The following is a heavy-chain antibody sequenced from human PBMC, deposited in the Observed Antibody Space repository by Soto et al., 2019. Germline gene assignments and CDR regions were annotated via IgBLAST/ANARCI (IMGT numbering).Heavy chain of an antibody. Sequence: SETLSLTCTVSGCSISSGGYYWSWIRQHPGKGLEWIGYIYYSGSTYYNPSLKSRVTISVDTSKNQFSLKLSSVTAADTAVYYCAREPEDPYSGSYYYYGMDVWGQGTTVTVSS. CDR1: GCSISSGGYY. CDR2: IYYSGST. J-gene: IGHJ6*02. D-gene: IGHD1-26*01. V-gene: IGHV4-31*03. CDR3: AREPEDPYSGSYYYYGMDV.